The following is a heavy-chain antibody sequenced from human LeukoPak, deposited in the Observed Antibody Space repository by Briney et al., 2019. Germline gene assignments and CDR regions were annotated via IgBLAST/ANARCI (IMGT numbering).Heavy chain of an antibody. D-gene: IGHD4-23*01. Sequence: ASVKVSCKASGYTFTSYYMHWVRQAPGQGLEWMGIINPSGGSTSYAQKFQGRVTMTMDMSTSTVYMELSSLRSEDTAVYYCAGTTVACNWFDPWGQGTLVTVSS. CDR3: AGTTVACNWFDP. CDR1: GYTFTSYY. V-gene: IGHV1-46*01. CDR2: INPSGGST. J-gene: IGHJ5*02.